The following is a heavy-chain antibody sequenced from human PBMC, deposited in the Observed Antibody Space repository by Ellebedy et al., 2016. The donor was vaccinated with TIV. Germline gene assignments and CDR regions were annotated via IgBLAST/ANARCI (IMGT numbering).Heavy chain of an antibody. J-gene: IGHJ4*02. Sequence: AASVKVSCKASGVTFSRYAVSWVRQAPGLGLEWMGTLIPMYGKTHYAQKLQGRVTIAADESTNAAFMELSSLKSEDTAIYYCARPEHYDSSGYFGLWGQGTLVTVSS. D-gene: IGHD3-22*01. CDR2: LIPMYGKT. V-gene: IGHV1-69*13. CDR1: GVTFSRYA. CDR3: ARPEHYDSSGYFGL.